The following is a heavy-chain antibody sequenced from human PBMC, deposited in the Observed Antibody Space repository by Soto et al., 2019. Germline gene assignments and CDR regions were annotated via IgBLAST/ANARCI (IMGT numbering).Heavy chain of an antibody. CDR1: GYTFNSYG. D-gene: IGHD6-19*01. J-gene: IGHJ3*02. CDR3: ARDPKDSRWDDAFDI. Sequence: ASVKVSCKASGYTFNSYGINWVRQAPGQGLEWVGWVSAYNGNTNYAQKLQGRVTMTTDTSTSTAYMDLRSLRSDDTAMYYCARDPKDSRWDDAFDIWGQGTMVTVSS. V-gene: IGHV1-18*01. CDR2: VSAYNGNT.